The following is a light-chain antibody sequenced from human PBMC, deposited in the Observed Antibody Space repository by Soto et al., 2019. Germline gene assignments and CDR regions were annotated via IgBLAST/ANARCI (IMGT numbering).Light chain of an antibody. CDR1: QSIGSW. CDR2: DAS. J-gene: IGKJ1*01. CDR3: QQYISYSGT. Sequence: DIQMTQSPSTLSASVGDRVTITCRASQSIGSWLAWYQQKPGKAPKLLIYDASSLESGVPSRFSGSGSGTEFTLTISSLQPDDFATYYCQQYISYSGTFGQGTKVEIK. V-gene: IGKV1-5*01.